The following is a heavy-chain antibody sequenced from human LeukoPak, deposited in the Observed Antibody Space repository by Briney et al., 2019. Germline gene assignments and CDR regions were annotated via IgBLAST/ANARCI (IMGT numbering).Heavy chain of an antibody. Sequence: GRSLRLSCAASGFTFSSYAMHWVRQAPGKGLEWVAVISYDGSNKYYADSVKGRFTISRDNSKNTLYLQMNSLRAEDTAVYYCARVLRCQILFDYWGQGTLVTVSS. CDR3: ARVLRCQILFDY. CDR1: GFTFSSYA. D-gene: IGHD4-17*01. V-gene: IGHV3-30-3*01. J-gene: IGHJ4*02. CDR2: ISYDGSNK.